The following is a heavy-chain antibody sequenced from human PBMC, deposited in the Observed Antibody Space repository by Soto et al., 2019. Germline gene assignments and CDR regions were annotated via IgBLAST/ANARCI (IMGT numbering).Heavy chain of an antibody. CDR1: GFTFSSYW. V-gene: IGHV3-7*03. CDR3: ARDEGGSYFDY. CDR2: IKQDGSEK. Sequence: GGSLRLSCVASGFTFSSYWMSWVRQAPGKGLEWVANIKQDGSEKYYVDSVKGRFTISRDNAKNSLYLQMNSLRAEDSAVYYCARDEGGSYFDYWGQGTLVTVSS. D-gene: IGHD1-26*01. J-gene: IGHJ4*02.